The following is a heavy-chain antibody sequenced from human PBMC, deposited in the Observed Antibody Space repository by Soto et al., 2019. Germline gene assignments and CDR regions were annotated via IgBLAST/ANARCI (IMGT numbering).Heavy chain of an antibody. CDR3: AKVGGATIRNGMDV. D-gene: IGHD3-16*01. CDR1: RFTFSSYT. V-gene: IGHV3-23*01. J-gene: IGHJ6*02. Sequence: GGSLRLSCAASRFTFSSYTMSWVRQAPGKGLEWISTIGGSAGGTYYADSVKGRFTISRDNSKSTLYLQMDSLRAEDTAVYYCAKVGGATIRNGMDVWGQGTTVTVSS. CDR2: IGGSAGGT.